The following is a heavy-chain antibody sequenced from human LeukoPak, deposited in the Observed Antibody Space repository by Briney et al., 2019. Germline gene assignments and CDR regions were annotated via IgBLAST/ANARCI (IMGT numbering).Heavy chain of an antibody. V-gene: IGHV3-21*01. CDR1: GFTFSSYS. J-gene: IGHJ5*02. Sequence: GGSLRLSCAASGFTFSSYSMNWVRQAPGKGLEWVSSISSSSSYIYYADSVKGRFIISRDNAKNSLYLQMNSLRAEDTAEYYCARLWTSSSSSTFDPWGQGTLVTVSS. CDR2: ISSSSSYI. D-gene: IGHD6-6*01. CDR3: ARLWTSSSSSTFDP.